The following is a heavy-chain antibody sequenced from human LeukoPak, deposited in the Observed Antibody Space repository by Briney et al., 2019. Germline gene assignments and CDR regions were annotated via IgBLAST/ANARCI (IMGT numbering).Heavy chain of an antibody. CDR3: ARLYGTFLEWSPYFDY. V-gene: IGHV3-53*04. CDR2: IYSGGST. Sequence: GGSLRLSYAASGFTVSSNFMSWVRQAPGKGLEWVSVIYSGGSTYYADSVKGRFTISRHNSKNTLYLQMNSLRAEDTAVYYCARLYGTFLEWSPYFDYWGQGTLVTVSS. CDR1: GFTVSSNF. D-gene: IGHD3-3*02. J-gene: IGHJ4*02.